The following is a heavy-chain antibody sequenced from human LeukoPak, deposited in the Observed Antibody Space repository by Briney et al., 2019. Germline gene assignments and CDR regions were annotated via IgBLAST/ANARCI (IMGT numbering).Heavy chain of an antibody. CDR3: ARFASSTFFDY. V-gene: IGHV1-2*02. J-gene: IGHJ4*02. CDR2: INPNSGGT. Sequence: ASVKVSCKASGYTFTGYYMHWVRQAPGQGLEWVGWINPNSGGTNYVQKFQGRVTMTRDTSISTAYMELSRLRSDDTAVYYCARFASSTFFDYWGQGTLVTVSS. CDR1: GYTFTGYY. D-gene: IGHD6-13*01.